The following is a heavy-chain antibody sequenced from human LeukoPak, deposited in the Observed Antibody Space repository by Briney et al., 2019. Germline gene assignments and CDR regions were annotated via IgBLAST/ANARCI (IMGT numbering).Heavy chain of an antibody. D-gene: IGHD3-22*01. J-gene: IGHJ4*02. CDR3: AKDPTGYYYDSSGYLLPDY. V-gene: IGHV3-30*18. CDR1: GFTFSSYG. CDR2: ISYDGSNK. Sequence: GRSLRLSCAASGFTFSSYGMHWVRQAPGKGLEWVAVISYDGSNKYYADSVKGRFTISRDNSKNTLYLQMNSLRAEDTAVYYCAKDPTGYYYDSSGYLLPDYWGQGTLVTVSS.